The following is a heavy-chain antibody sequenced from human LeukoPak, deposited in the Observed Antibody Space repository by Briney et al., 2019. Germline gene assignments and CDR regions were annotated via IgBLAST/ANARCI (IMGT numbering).Heavy chain of an antibody. Sequence: GGSLRLSCAASGFTFGSYSMNWVRQAPGKGLEWVSSISSSSSYIYYADSVKGRFTISRDNAKNSLYLQMNSLRAEDTAVYYCARDSDEGDFDYWGQGTLVTVSS. CDR1: GFTFGSYS. J-gene: IGHJ4*02. V-gene: IGHV3-21*01. CDR3: ARDSDEGDFDY. CDR2: ISSSSSYI. D-gene: IGHD3-16*01.